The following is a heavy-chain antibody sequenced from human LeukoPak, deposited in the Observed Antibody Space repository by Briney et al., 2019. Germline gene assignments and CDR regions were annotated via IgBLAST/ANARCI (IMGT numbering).Heavy chain of an antibody. CDR1: GYTFTSYY. J-gene: IGHJ4*02. CDR3: ARDQVGAAGTDY. Sequence: ASVKVSCKASGYTFTSYYMHWVRQAPGQGLEWMGIINPSGGGTSYAQKFQGRVTMTRDTSTSTVYMELSSLRSEDTAVYYCARDQVGAAGTDYWGQGTLVTVSS. CDR2: INPSGGGT. V-gene: IGHV1-46*01. D-gene: IGHD6-13*01.